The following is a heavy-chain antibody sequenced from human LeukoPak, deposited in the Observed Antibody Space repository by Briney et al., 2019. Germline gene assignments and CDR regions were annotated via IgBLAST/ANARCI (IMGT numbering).Heavy chain of an antibody. CDR1: GFTVSSNY. D-gene: IGHD3-3*01. CDR2: IYSGGST. V-gene: IGHV3-53*01. CDR3: ARDRGSPSQSGYYYYMDV. J-gene: IGHJ6*03. Sequence: GGSLRLSCAASGFTVSSNYMSWVRQAPGKGLEWVSVIYSGGSTYYADSVKGGFTISRDNSKNTLYLQMNSLRAEDTAVYYCARDRGSPSQSGYYYYMDVWGKGTTVTVSS.